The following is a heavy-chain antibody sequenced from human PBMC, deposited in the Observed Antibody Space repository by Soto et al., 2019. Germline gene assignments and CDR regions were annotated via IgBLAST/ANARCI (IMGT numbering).Heavy chain of an antibody. CDR1: GDSVSSNSVT. V-gene: IGHV6-1*01. J-gene: IGHJ3*02. Sequence: SQTLSLTCAISGDSVSSNSVTWNWIRQSPSGGLEWLGKTYYTSTWNNVYAGSVKSRITINPDTSKNQVSLQVNSVTPADTAVYYCARQWSNSGWIGYAIWGQGTMVTVSS. D-gene: IGHD6-25*01. CDR2: TYYTSTWNN. CDR3: ARQWSNSGWIGYAI.